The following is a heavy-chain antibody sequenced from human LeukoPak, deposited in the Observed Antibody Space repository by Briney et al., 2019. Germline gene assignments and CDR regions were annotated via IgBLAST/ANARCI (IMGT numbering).Heavy chain of an antibody. Sequence: GGALRLSCAASGFTFSDYYMSWIRQAPGKGLEWVSYISSSGSTIYYADSVKGRFTISRDNAKNSLYLQMNSLRAEDTAVYYCARGRRRVSSGYYLDYWGQGTLVTVSS. D-gene: IGHD3-22*01. CDR3: ARGRRRVSSGYYLDY. CDR2: ISSSGSTI. J-gene: IGHJ4*02. V-gene: IGHV3-11*01. CDR1: GFTFSDYY.